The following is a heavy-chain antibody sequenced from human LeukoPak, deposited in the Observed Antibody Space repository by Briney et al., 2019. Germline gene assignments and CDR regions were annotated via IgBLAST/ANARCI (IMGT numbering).Heavy chain of an antibody. Sequence: GEPLRISSQGSGYSFTSYWISWVRLMPGQGLEWRGRINPSDSYSNYSPSFQASVTISADKSISTAYLQWSSVKASDTAMYYCARWGCIPGAFDIWGQGTMVTASS. CDR1: GYSFTSYW. V-gene: IGHV5-10-1*01. CDR2: INPSDSYS. CDR3: ARWGCIPGAFDI. J-gene: IGHJ3*02. D-gene: IGHD6-13*01.